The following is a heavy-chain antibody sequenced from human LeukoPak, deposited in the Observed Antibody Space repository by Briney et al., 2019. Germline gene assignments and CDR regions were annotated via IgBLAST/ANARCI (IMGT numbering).Heavy chain of an antibody. CDR1: GGSISSYY. V-gene: IGHV4-4*07. Sequence: NPSETLSLTCTVSGGSISSYYWSWIRQPAGKGLEWIGRIYTSGSTNYNPSLKSRVTMSVDTSKNQFSLKLSSVTAADTAVYYCARCSTATYYYYYYMDVLGKGTTVTVSS. D-gene: IGHD1-1*01. CDR2: IYTSGST. CDR3: ARCSTATYYYYYYMDV. J-gene: IGHJ6*03.